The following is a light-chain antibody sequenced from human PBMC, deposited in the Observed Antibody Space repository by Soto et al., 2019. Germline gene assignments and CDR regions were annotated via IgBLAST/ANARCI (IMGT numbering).Light chain of an antibody. V-gene: IGLV2-8*01. CDR2: EVN. CDR3: SSYAGSNNVV. Sequence: QSALSQPRSVSGSPGQSVTISCTGTSGDVGGYNYVSWYQQDPGKAPKLMIYEVNKRPSGVPDRFSGSKSGNTASLTVSGLQPEDDSDYYCSSYAGSNNVVFGGGTKLTVL. CDR1: SGDVGGYNY. J-gene: IGLJ2*01.